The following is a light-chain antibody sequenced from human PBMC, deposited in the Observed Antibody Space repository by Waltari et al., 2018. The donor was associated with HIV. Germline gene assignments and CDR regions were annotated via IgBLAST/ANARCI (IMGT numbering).Light chain of an antibody. CDR2: AAS. V-gene: IGKV1-9*01. CDR3: QQLNSYLHT. J-gene: IGKJ4*01. CDR1: QGISSY. Sequence: DIQLTQSPSFLSASVGDRVTITCRANQGISSYLAWYQHKPGKAPKLLIYAASTLQSGVQSRFSGSGSGTEFTLKISSLQPEDFATYYCQQLNSYLHTVGGGTKVEIK.